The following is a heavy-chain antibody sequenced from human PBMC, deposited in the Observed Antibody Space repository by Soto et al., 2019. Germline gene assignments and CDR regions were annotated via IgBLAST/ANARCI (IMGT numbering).Heavy chain of an antibody. Sequence: PSETLSLTCTVSGGSISSYYWSWIRQPPGKGLEWIGYIYYSGSTNYNPSLKSRVTIPVDTSKNQFSLKLSSVTAADTAVYYCARGYCSGGSCLDYGMDVWGQGTTVTAPQ. CDR3: ARGYCSGGSCLDYGMDV. V-gene: IGHV4-59*01. D-gene: IGHD2-15*01. CDR1: GGSISSYY. J-gene: IGHJ6*01. CDR2: IYYSGST.